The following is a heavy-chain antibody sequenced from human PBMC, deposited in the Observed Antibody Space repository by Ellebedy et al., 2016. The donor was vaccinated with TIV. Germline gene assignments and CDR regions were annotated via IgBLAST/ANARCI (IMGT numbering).Heavy chain of an antibody. Sequence: ESLKISCAASGFTFSSSWMSWIRQPPGKGLEWSGEINQSGTTNYNPSLKSRVTISIDMSKNHFSLNLNSVTAADTAVFYCARGQDQSAFDIWGQGTMVTVSS. CDR3: ARGQDQSAFDI. D-gene: IGHD2-15*01. CDR2: INQSGTT. J-gene: IGHJ3*02. V-gene: IGHV4-34*01. CDR1: GFTFSSSW.